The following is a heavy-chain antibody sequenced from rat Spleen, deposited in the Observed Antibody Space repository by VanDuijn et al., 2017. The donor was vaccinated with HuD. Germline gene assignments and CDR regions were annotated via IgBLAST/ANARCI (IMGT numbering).Heavy chain of an antibody. CDR1: GFTFSNYG. CDR3: AVSGYGY. V-gene: IGHV5-29*01. D-gene: IGHD4-3*01. J-gene: IGHJ2*01. Sequence: EVQLVESGGGLVQPGRSLKLSCAASGFTFSNYGMQWIRQAPTKGLEWVATISYDGSSTYYRESVKGRFTISRENAKSTLYLQVDSLRPEDTATYYCAVSGYGYWGQGIMVTVSS. CDR2: ISYDGSST.